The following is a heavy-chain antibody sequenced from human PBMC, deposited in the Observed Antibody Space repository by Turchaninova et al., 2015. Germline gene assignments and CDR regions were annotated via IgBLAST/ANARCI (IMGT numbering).Heavy chain of an antibody. J-gene: IGHJ4*02. CDR1: GLTLGTYW. CDR2: IKSDGSYT. Sequence: EVQVVESGGGSVQPGGARSRSCAASGLTLGTYWMDWVRQVPGKGLVWVSRIKSDGSYTNYADAVKGRFTISRDNAENTLYLQMTSLKVEDTALYYCVIMPPGYWGQGTLVTVSS. D-gene: IGHD3-10*01. V-gene: IGHV3-74*01. CDR3: VIMPPGY.